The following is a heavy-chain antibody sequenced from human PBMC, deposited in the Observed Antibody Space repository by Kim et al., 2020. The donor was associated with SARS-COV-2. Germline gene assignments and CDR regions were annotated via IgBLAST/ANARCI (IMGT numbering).Heavy chain of an antibody. D-gene: IGHD3-3*01. Sequence: GGSLRLSCAASGFTFSTYGMHWVRQAPGKGLEWVAVISYDGSNKYYADSVKGRFTISRDNSKNTLYLQMNSLRAEDTTVYYCAKDPLSYDFWSGEGFDYWGQGTLVTVSS. CDR2: ISYDGSNK. V-gene: IGHV3-30*18. CDR1: GFTFSTYG. CDR3: AKDPLSYDFWSGEGFDY. J-gene: IGHJ4*02.